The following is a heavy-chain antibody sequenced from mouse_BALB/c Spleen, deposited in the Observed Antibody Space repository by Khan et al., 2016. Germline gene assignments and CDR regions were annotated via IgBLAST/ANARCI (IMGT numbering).Heavy chain of an antibody. Sequence: EVKLLESGPDLVKPSQSLSLTCTVTGYSISSGYSWHWIRQFPGNKLEWMGCIRYSGSTNYNPSFKSRISITRDTSKNQFFLQLNSVTSEDTATYYCARDDYDEVYYAMDYWGQGTSVTVSS. J-gene: IGHJ4*01. D-gene: IGHD2-4*01. CDR3: ARDDYDEVYYAMDY. CDR2: IRYSGST. V-gene: IGHV3-1*02. CDR1: GYSISSGYS.